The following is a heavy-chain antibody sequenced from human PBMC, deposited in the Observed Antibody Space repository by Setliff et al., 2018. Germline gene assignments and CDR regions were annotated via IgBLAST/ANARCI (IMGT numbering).Heavy chain of an antibody. CDR3: ARDRFYNSWSGTSITAPHDAFDI. J-gene: IGHJ3*02. D-gene: IGHD3-3*01. V-gene: IGHV1-46*03. CDR2: INPRAGTT. Sequence: ASVKVSCKASGYTFTSYAMNWVRQAPGQGLEWMGIINPRAGTTSYAQKFQGKVTMTRDTSTSTVYMEVSSLRSEDTAVYFCARDRFYNSWSGTSITAPHDAFDIWGQGTMVTVSS. CDR1: GYTFTSYA.